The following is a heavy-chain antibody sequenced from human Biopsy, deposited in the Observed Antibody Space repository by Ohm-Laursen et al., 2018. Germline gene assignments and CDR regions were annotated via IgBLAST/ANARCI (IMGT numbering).Heavy chain of an antibody. J-gene: IGHJ4*02. CDR3: ARGTGRYCVYGAFDI. D-gene: IGHD1-26*01. CDR1: GDSINNYY. Sequence: GTLSLTCTVSGDSINNYYWSWIRQPAGKGLEWIGRIYTSGSPNYNLSLESRVTMSVDTSKNQFSLNLRSVTAADTAVYYCARGTGRYCVYGAFDIWGQGALVTVSS. V-gene: IGHV4-4*07. CDR2: IYTSGSP.